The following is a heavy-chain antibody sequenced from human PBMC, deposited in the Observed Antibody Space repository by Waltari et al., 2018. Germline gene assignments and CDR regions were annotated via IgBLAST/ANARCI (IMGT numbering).Heavy chain of an antibody. V-gene: IGHV1-2*06. CDR2: INPNSGGT. Sequence: QVQLVQSGAEVKKPGASVKVSCKASGYTFTGYYMHWVRQAPGQGLEWMGRINPNSGGTNYAQKFQGRVTMTRDTSISTAYMELSRLRSDDTAVYYCATGGALAYCSSTSFCPRYFDLWGRGTLVTVSS. CDR1: GYTFTGYY. J-gene: IGHJ2*01. CDR3: ATGGALAYCSSTSFCPRYFDL. D-gene: IGHD2-2*01.